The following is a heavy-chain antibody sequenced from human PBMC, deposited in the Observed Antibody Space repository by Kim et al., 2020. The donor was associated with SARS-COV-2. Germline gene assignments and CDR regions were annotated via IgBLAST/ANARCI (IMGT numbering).Heavy chain of an antibody. V-gene: IGHV3-30*04. CDR3: AREDSSGWYGAPLGDY. D-gene: IGHD6-19*01. CDR1: GFTFSSYA. J-gene: IGHJ4*02. Sequence: GGSLRLSCAASGFTFSSYAMHWVRQAPGKGLEWVAVISYDGSNKYYADSVKGRFTISRDNSKNTLYLQMNSLRAEDTAVYYCAREDSSGWYGAPLGDYWGQGTLVTVSS. CDR2: ISYDGSNK.